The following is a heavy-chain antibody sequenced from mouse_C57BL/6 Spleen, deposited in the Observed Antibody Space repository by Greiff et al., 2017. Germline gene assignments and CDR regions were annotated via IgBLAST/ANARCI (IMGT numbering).Heavy chain of an antibody. Sequence: EVQLQQSGPELVKPGASVKISCKASGYTFTDYYMNWVKQSHGKSLEWIGDINPNNGGTSYNQKFKGKATLTVDKSSSTAYMELRSLTSEDSAVYYCARWEDGYWAYWGQGTLVTVSA. V-gene: IGHV1-26*01. J-gene: IGHJ3*01. D-gene: IGHD2-3*01. CDR2: INPNNGGT. CDR1: GYTFTDYY. CDR3: ARWEDGYWAY.